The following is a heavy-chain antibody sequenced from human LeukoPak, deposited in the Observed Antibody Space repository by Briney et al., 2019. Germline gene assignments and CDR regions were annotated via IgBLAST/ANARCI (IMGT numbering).Heavy chain of an antibody. CDR1: GGSISSGDYY. CDR2: IYYSGST. CDR3: ASVRGYSSGWYASGFDP. V-gene: IGHV4-30-4*08. J-gene: IGHJ5*02. Sequence: SETLSLTCTVSGGSISSGDYYWSWNRQPPGKGLEWIGYIYYSGSTYYNPSLKSQVTISVDTSKNQFSLKLTSVTAADTAVYYCASVRGYSSGWYASGFDPWGQGTLVTVSS. D-gene: IGHD6-19*01.